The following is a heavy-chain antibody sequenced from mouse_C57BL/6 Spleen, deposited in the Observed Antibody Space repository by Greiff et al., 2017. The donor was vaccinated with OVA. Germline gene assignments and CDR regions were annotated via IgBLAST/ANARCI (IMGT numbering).Heavy chain of an antibody. CDR3: ARDLAIMDY. D-gene: IGHD6-1*01. V-gene: IGHV3-6*01. J-gene: IGHJ4*01. CDR1: GYSITSGYY. CDR2: ISYDGSN. Sequence: EVKLQESGPGLVKPSQSLSLTCSVTGYSITSGYYWNWIRQFPGNKLEWMGYISYDGSNNYNPSLKNRISITRDTSKNQFFLKLNSVTTEDTATYYCARDLAIMDYWGQGTSVTVSS.